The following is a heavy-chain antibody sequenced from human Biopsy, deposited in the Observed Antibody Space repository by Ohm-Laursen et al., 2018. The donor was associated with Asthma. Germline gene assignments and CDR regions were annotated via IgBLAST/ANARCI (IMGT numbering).Heavy chain of an antibody. V-gene: IGHV3-9*01. Sequence: SLRLSCAASGFKFDEYTMHWVRHAPGRGLEWVSGISWHSATIGYADSVEGRFTISRDNAKNSVFLHMDSLRPEDTAFYYCAKVRADWVITESFDYWGQGVLVTVSS. CDR1: GFKFDEYT. CDR3: AKVRADWVITESFDY. D-gene: IGHD3-22*01. J-gene: IGHJ4*02. CDR2: ISWHSATI.